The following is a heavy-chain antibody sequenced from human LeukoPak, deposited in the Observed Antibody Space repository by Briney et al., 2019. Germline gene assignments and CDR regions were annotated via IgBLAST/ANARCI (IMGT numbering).Heavy chain of an antibody. Sequence: SETLALTCTVSGNSISSGYYWGWIRQPPGKGLEWIGSIYQSGSTYYNPSLKSRVTISVDTSKNQFSLKLSSVTAADTAVYFCARDRVLRDYMDVWGKGTTVTVSS. D-gene: IGHD3-10*01. J-gene: IGHJ6*03. CDR2: IYQSGST. V-gene: IGHV4-38-2*02. CDR3: ARDRVLRDYMDV. CDR1: GNSISSGYY.